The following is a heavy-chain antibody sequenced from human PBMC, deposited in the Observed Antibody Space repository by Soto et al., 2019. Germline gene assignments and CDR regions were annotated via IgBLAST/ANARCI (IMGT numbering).Heavy chain of an antibody. J-gene: IGHJ5*02. V-gene: IGHV1-69*06. Sequence: QVQLVQSGAEVKKPGSSVKVSCKASGGTFSSYAISWVRQAPGQGLEWMGGIISIFGTANYAQKFQGRVTITADKSTSTAYMELSSLRSEDTAVHYCARAGYSSGWYRGGWFDPWGQGTLVTVSS. D-gene: IGHD6-19*01. CDR1: GGTFSSYA. CDR3: ARAGYSSGWYRGGWFDP. CDR2: IISIFGTA.